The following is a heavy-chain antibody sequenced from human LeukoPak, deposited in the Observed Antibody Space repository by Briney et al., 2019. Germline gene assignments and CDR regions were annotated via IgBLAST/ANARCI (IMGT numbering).Heavy chain of an antibody. CDR1: GFTFSSYA. Sequence: GGSLRLSCAASGFTFSSYAMSWVRQAPGKGLEWVSTISGSGGSTYYADSVKGRFTISRDNSKNTLYLQMNSLRADDTAVYYCARDIAVSGGLDYWGQGTLVTVSS. CDR3: ARDIAVSGGLDY. CDR2: ISGSGGST. J-gene: IGHJ4*02. V-gene: IGHV3-23*01. D-gene: IGHD6-19*01.